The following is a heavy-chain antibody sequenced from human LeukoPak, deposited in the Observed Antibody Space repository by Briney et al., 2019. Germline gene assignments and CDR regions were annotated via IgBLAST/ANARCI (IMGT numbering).Heavy chain of an antibody. D-gene: IGHD6-13*01. CDR1: GYTFTGYY. Sequence: GASVKVSCMASGYTFTGYYMHWVRQAPGQGLEWMGWINPNSGCTNYAQKFQGRVTMTRDTSISTVYLDLNRLRSDEPAVYYGARVGIAYSSSWYGAFDIWGERTMVPVSS. V-gene: IGHV1-2*02. CDR3: ARVGIAYSSSWYGAFDI. CDR2: INPNSGCT. J-gene: IGHJ3*02.